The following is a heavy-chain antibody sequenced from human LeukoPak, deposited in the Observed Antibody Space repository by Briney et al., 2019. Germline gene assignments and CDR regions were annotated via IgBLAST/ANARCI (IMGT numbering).Heavy chain of an antibody. CDR3: AKDGSSTPYYFDY. CDR1: GFTFSSYA. CDR2: ISGSGGST. V-gene: IGHV3-23*01. Sequence: GGSLRLSCAASGFTFSSYAMSWVRQAPGKGLEWVSAISGSGGSTYYADSVKGRFTISRDNSKNTLSLQMNSLRAEDTALYYCAKDGSSTPYYFDYWGQGTLVTVSS. J-gene: IGHJ4*02. D-gene: IGHD2-2*01.